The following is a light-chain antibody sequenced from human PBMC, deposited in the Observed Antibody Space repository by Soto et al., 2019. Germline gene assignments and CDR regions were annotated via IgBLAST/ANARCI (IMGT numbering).Light chain of an antibody. V-gene: IGKV1-39*01. CDR2: RAS. J-gene: IGKJ2*03. Sequence: IQMTQSPSALSASVGERVTITGRAMQSINRDLHWYQHRQGEAPNLLISRASSLQSGVPSRFSGSGFGTDFTLTISSLQREDFATYYCQQSHITQYSFGQGTKVDIK. CDR1: QSINRD. CDR3: QQSHITQYS.